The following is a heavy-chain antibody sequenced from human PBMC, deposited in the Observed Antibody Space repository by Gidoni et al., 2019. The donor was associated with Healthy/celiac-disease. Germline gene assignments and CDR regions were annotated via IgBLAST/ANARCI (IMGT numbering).Heavy chain of an antibody. CDR3: ARDGGYNYYFDY. J-gene: IGHJ4*02. CDR2: IYYSGST. V-gene: IGHV4-59*01. Sequence: QVQLQESGPGLVKPSETLSLTCTVPGGSISSYYWSWIRQPPGKGLEWIGYIYYSGSTNYNPSLKSRVTISVDTSKNQFSLKLSSVTAADTAVYYCARDGGYNYYFDYWGQGTLVTVSS. CDR1: GGSISSYY. D-gene: IGHD5-12*01.